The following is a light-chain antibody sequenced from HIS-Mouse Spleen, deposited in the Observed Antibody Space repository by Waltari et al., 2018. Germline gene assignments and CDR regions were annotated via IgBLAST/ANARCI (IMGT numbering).Light chain of an antibody. CDR1: ALPKKY. V-gene: IGLV3-10*01. CDR2: EDS. CDR3: YSTDSSGNHRV. J-gene: IGLJ2*01. Sequence: SYELTQPPSVSVSPGPTARITCPGHALPKKYASWYQQKSGQAPVLVIYEDSKRPSGIPERFSGSSSGTMATLTISGAQVEDEADYYCYSTDSSGNHRVFGGGTKLTVL.